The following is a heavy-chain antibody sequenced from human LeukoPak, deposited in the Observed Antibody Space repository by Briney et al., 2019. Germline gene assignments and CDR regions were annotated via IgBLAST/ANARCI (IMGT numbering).Heavy chain of an antibody. CDR1: GFTFSNSA. V-gene: IGHV3-23*01. J-gene: IGHJ5*02. CDR2: ISSSGDGT. Sequence: GGPLRLSCAASGFTFSNSAMSWVRQAPGKGLEWVSSISSSGDGTYYADSVKGRFTISRDNSKNTLYLQMNSLRAEDTAVYYCAKDGSGHYPNWFDPWGQGTLVTVSS. CDR3: AKDGSGHYPNWFDP. D-gene: IGHD3-3*01.